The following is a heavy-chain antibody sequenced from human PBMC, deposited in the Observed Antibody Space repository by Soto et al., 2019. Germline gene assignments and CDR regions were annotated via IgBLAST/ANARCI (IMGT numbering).Heavy chain of an antibody. CDR3: ARDGGEYYYDSSGYYFSWYFDL. CDR1: GYTFTSYY. V-gene: IGHV1-46*01. D-gene: IGHD3-22*01. J-gene: IGHJ2*01. Sequence: SVKVSCKASGYTFTSYYMHWVRQAPGQGLEWMGIINPSGGSTSYAQKFQGRVTMTRDTSTSTVYMELSSLRSEDTAVYYCARDGGEYYYDSSGYYFSWYFDLSGRGTLVTVSS. CDR2: INPSGGST.